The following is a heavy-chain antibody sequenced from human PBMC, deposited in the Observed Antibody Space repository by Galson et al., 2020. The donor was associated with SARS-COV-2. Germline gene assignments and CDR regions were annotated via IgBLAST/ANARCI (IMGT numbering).Heavy chain of an antibody. CDR3: ATLGAVRGVSSY. CDR2: IYHSGGT. D-gene: IGHD3-10*01. CDR1: RGSISSGSYY. Sequence: SEPLSLTCTVSRGSISSGSYYWSWIRQPAGKGLQWIGRIYHSGGTYYNPSLKSRVTISVDTSKNQFSLKLSSVTAADTAVYYSATLGAVRGVSSYWGQGTLVTVCS. V-gene: IGHV4-39*01. J-gene: IGHJ4*02.